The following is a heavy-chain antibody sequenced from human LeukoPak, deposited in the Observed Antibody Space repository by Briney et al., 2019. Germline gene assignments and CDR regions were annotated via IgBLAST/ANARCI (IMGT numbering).Heavy chain of an antibody. Sequence: GGSLRLSCAASGFTFTNYAITWIRQAPGKGLEWVSSISSSSSYIYYADSVKGRFTISRDNAKNSLYLQMNSLRAEDTAVYYCARVVVVTAIQDYGMDVWGQGTTVTVSS. J-gene: IGHJ6*02. CDR3: ARVVVVTAIQDYGMDV. D-gene: IGHD2-21*02. CDR2: ISSSSSYI. CDR1: GFTFTNYA. V-gene: IGHV3-21*01.